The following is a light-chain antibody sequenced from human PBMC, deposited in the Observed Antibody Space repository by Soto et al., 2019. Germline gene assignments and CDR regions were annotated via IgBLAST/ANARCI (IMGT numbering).Light chain of an antibody. Sequence: DIQMTQSPSSLSASVGDTVTITCRASQTIGTYLNWYRQKSGKVPELLIYAASSLQTGVPARFTGSGSGTDFTLTISSLQPEDFATYFCQQCYYTPHTFGQGTKLEI. CDR2: AAS. V-gene: IGKV1-39*01. CDR1: QTIGTY. CDR3: QQCYYTPHT. J-gene: IGKJ2*01.